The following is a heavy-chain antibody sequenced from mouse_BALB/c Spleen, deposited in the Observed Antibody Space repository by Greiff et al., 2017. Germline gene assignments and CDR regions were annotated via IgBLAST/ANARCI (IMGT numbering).Heavy chain of an antibody. CDR2: IRNKANGYTT. CDR1: GFTFTDYY. D-gene: IGHD1-2*01. CDR3: ARALLGYFDY. V-gene: IGHV7-3*02. J-gene: IGHJ2*01. Sequence: EVKVVESGGGLVQPGGSLRLSCATSGFTFTDYYMSWVRQPPGKALEWLGFIRNKANGYTTEYSASVKGRFTISRDNSQSILYLQMNTLRAEDSATYYCARALLGYFDYWGQGTTLTVSS.